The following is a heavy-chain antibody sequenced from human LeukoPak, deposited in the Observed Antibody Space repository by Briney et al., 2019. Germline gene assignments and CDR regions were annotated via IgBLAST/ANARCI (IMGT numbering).Heavy chain of an antibody. CDR1: GYTFTSYY. CDR3: ARDPNSYYDSSGPQDDY. V-gene: IGHV1-46*01. J-gene: IGHJ4*02. D-gene: IGHD3-22*01. Sequence: GASVKVSCKASGYTFTSYYMHWVRQAPGQGLEWMGIINPSGGSTSYAQKFQGRVTMTRDMSTSTVYMELSSLRSEDTAVYYCARDPNSYYDSSGPQDDYWGQGTLVTVSS. CDR2: INPSGGST.